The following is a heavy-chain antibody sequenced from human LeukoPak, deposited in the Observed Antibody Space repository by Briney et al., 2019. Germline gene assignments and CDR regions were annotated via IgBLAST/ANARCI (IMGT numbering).Heavy chain of an antibody. Sequence: SETLSLTCAVSGYSISSGYYWGWIRQPPGKGLEWIGIIYHSGSTYYNPSLKSRVTMSVDTSKNQFSLKLSSVTAADTAVDYCARQARYCAGTTCYILDYWGQGTLVTVSS. V-gene: IGHV4-38-2*01. J-gene: IGHJ4*02. CDR2: IYHSGST. CDR3: ARQARYCAGTTCYILDY. CDR1: GYSISSGYY. D-gene: IGHD2-2*01.